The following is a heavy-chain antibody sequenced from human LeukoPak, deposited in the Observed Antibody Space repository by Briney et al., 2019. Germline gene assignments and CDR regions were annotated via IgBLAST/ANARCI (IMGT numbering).Heavy chain of an antibody. CDR2: IYHSGST. CDR3: AASAPLVGATSWFDP. J-gene: IGHJ5*02. D-gene: IGHD1-26*01. Sequence: SETLSLTCTVSGYSISSGYYWGWIRQPPGKGLEWIGSIYHSGSTYYNPSLKSRVTISVDTSKNQFSLKLSSVTAADTAVYYCAASAPLVGATSWFDPWGQGTLVTVSP. V-gene: IGHV4-38-2*02. CDR1: GYSISSGYY.